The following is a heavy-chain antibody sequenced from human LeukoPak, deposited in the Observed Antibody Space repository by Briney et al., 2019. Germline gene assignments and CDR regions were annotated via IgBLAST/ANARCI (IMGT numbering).Heavy chain of an antibody. V-gene: IGHV3-23*01. CDR2: ISGSGGST. CDR1: GFTFSSYA. CDR3: AKVLYGSGSYLSY. D-gene: IGHD3-10*01. Sequence: GGSLRLSCPASGFTFSSYAMSWVRQAPGKGLEWVSAISGSGGSTYYADSVKGRFTISRDNSKNTLYLQMNSLRAEDTAVYYCAKVLYGSGSYLSYWGQGTLVTVSS. J-gene: IGHJ4*02.